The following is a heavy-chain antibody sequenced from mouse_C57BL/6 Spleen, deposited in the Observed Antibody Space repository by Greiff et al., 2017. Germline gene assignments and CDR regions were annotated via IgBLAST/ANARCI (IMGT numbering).Heavy chain of an antibody. J-gene: IGHJ1*03. V-gene: IGHV1-64*01. CDR2: IPPNSGST. Sequence: QVQLQQPGAELVKPGASVKLSCKASGYTFTSYWMHWVKQRPGQGLEWIGMIPPNSGSTNYNEKFKSKATLTVDKSSSTAYMQLSSLTSEDSAVYYGARRPAGSSFYWYFDVWGTGTTVTVSS. CDR3: ARRPAGSSFYWYFDV. CDR1: GYTFTSYW. D-gene: IGHD1-1*01.